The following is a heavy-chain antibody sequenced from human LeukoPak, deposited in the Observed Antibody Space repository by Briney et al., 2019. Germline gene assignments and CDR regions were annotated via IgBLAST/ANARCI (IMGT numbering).Heavy chain of an antibody. D-gene: IGHD6-19*01. CDR3: ASFNSGWYYFDY. J-gene: IGHJ4*02. CDR2: IYHSGST. Sequence: PSETLSLTCTVSGYSISSGYYWGWIRQPPGKGLEWIGSIYHSGSTNYNPSLKSRVTISVDKSKNQFSLKVSSVTAADTAVYYCASFNSGWYYFDYWGQGTLVTVSS. V-gene: IGHV4-38-2*02. CDR1: GYSISSGYY.